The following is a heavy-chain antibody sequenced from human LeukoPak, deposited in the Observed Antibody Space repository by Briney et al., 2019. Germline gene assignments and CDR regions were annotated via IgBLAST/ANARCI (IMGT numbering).Heavy chain of an antibody. Sequence: GGSLRLSCAASRFIFSSYWMSWVRQAPGKGPEWVANIKQDGSEKYYVDSVEGRFTISRDNAKNSLFLQMNSLRAEDTAVYYCARHVRFEGVGYWGQGTLVTVSS. D-gene: IGHD3-3*01. CDR3: ARHVRFEGVGY. CDR1: RFIFSSYW. V-gene: IGHV3-7*01. J-gene: IGHJ4*02. CDR2: IKQDGSEK.